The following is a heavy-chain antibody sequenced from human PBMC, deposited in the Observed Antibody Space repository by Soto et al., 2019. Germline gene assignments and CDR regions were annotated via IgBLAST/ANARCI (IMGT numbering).Heavy chain of an antibody. CDR1: GYSFTSYW. D-gene: IGHD1-1*01. Sequence: GESLKISCKGSGYSFTSYWIGWVRQMPGKGLEWMGIIYPGDSDTRYSPSFQGQVTISADKSISTAYLQWSSLKASDTAMYYCARHSSSRWLKRSEYNWLDPSGQGTLVTVYS. CDR3: ARHSSSRWLKRSEYNWLDP. J-gene: IGHJ5*02. V-gene: IGHV5-51*01. CDR2: IYPGDSDT.